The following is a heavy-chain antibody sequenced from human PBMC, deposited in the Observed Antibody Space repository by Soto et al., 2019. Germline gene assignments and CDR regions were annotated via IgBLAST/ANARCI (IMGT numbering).Heavy chain of an antibody. CDR2: IDWDDDK. CDR3: ARRLLSDFDY. CDR1: GFSLSTSGMC. V-gene: IGHV2-70*11. Sequence: SGPTLVNPTQTLTLTCTFSGFSLSTSGMCVSWIRQPPGKALEWLARIDWDDDKYYSTSLKIRLTISKDTSKNQVVLSMTNMDPVDTATYYCARRLLSDFDYWGQGTLVTVSS. D-gene: IGHD2-21*01. J-gene: IGHJ4*02.